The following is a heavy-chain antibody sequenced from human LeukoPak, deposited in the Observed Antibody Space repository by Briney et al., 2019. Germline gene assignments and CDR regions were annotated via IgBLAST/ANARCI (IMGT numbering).Heavy chain of an antibody. CDR3: ARGPVRDPAGCDY. D-gene: IGHD3-16*02. CDR1: GFTFSSYA. V-gene: IGHV3-30-3*01. J-gene: IGHJ4*02. Sequence: GGSLRLSCAASGFTFSSYAMHWVRQAPGKGLEWVAVISYDGSNKYYADSVKGRFTISRDNSKNTLYLQMNSLRAEDTAVYYCARGPVRDPAGCDYWGQGTLVTVSS. CDR2: ISYDGSNK.